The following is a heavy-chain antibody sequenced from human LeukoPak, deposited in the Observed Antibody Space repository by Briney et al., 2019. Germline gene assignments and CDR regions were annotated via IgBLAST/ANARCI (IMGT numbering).Heavy chain of an antibody. V-gene: IGHV3-21*01. D-gene: IGHD3-22*01. Sequence: PGGSLRLSCAASGFTFCSYSMSWVLQAPGKGLKCVSSISGSSSYIYYADAVKGRFTISRDNAKNSLYLQMNSLRAEDTAVYYCARECYDSSGYPQPFDYWGQGTLVTVSS. CDR3: ARECYDSSGYPQPFDY. CDR1: GFTFCSYS. J-gene: IGHJ4*02. CDR2: ISGSSSYI.